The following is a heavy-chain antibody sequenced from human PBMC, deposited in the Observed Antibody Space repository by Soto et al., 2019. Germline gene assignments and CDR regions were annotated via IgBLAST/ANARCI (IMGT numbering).Heavy chain of an antibody. Sequence: PGGSLSLSCAASGFTFSSYWMHWVRQAPGKGLVWVSRINSDGSSTSYADSVKGRFTISRDNAKNTLYLQMNSLRAEDTAVYYCARDLRCSGGSCYSAVDYWGQGTLVTVSS. V-gene: IGHV3-74*01. CDR1: GFTFSSYW. D-gene: IGHD2-15*01. J-gene: IGHJ4*02. CDR2: INSDGSST. CDR3: ARDLRCSGGSCYSAVDY.